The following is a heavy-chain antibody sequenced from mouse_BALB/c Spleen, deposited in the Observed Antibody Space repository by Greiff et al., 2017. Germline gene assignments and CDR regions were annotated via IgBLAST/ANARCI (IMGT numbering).Heavy chain of an antibody. CDR1: GFTFSSYT. CDR2: ISNGGGST. V-gene: IGHV5-12-2*01. Sequence: EVHLVESGGGLVQPGGSLKLSCAASGFTFSSYTMSWVRQTPEKRLEWVAYISNGGGSTYYPDTVKGRFTISRDNAKNTLYLQMSSLKSEDTAMYYCARGLLRLRRCAMDYWGQGTSVTVSS. CDR3: ARGLLRLRRCAMDY. D-gene: IGHD1-2*01. J-gene: IGHJ4*01.